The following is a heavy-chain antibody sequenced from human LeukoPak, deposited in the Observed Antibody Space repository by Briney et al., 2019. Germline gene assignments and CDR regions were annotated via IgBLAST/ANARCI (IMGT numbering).Heavy chain of an antibody. CDR3: ARGFYYDNYMDV. CDR2: IRYSGST. Sequence: SQTLSLTCTVSGASITSGNYYWSWIRQHPGKGLGWIGYIRYSGSTYHNPSLKSRLAISVDTSRNQFSLDLSSVTAADTAVYHCARGFYYDNYMDVWGNGTTVTVSS. D-gene: IGHD3-22*01. CDR1: GASITSGNYY. V-gene: IGHV4-31*03. J-gene: IGHJ6*03.